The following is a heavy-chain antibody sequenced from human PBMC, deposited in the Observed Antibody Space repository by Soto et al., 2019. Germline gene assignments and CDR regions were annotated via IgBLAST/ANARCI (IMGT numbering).Heavy chain of an antibody. CDR2: IRSKAHNYAT. Sequence: EVQLVESGGGLVQPGGSLKLSCAASGFTFSDSAMHWVRQASGKGLEWLGRIRSKAHNYATAHTAAVKGRFTVSRDDSKNTEYLQMTSLKTEDTAVYYCARHITGDTTDYYYGMGIWGQGTTVTVSS. V-gene: IGHV3-73*02. D-gene: IGHD1-26*01. CDR3: ARHITGDTTDYYYGMGI. J-gene: IGHJ6*02. CDR1: GFTFSDSA.